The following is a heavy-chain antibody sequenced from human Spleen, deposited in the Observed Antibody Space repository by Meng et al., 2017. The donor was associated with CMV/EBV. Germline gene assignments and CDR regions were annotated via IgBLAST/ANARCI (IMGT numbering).Heavy chain of an antibody. V-gene: IGHV3-23*01. CDR1: GFTFHNYW. D-gene: IGHD4-11*01. CDR3: AKGGGNYPTNGMDV. J-gene: IGHJ6*02. Sequence: GESLKISCAASGFTFHNYWMHWVRQAPGKGLEWVSGTSGSGVSTYYADSVKGRFTISGDNSNNTLYLQMNSLRAEDTAVYYCAKGGGNYPTNGMDVWGQGTTVTVSS. CDR2: TSGSGVST.